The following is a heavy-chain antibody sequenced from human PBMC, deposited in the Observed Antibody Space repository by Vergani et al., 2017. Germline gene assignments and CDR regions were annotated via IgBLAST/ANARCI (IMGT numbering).Heavy chain of an antibody. J-gene: IGHJ3*02. CDR1: GFTFSSYA. V-gene: IGHV3-23*03. CDR3: AKDGAVDI. Sequence: EVQLLESGGGLVQPGGSLRLSCAASGFTFSSYAMSWVRQAPGKGLEWVSVIYSGGSSTYYADSVKGRFTISRDNSKNTLYLQMNSLRAEDTAVYYCAKDGAVDILGQVTMVTVSS. CDR2: IYSGGSST.